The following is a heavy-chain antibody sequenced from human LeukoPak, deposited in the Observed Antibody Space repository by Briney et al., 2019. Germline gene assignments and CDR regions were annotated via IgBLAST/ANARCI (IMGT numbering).Heavy chain of an antibody. Sequence: PGGSLRLSCAASGFTFSSYAMSWVRQAPGKGLEWVSSISSSSSYIYYADSVKGRFTISRDNAKNSLYLQMNSLRAEDTAVYYCVREGSISYYFDYWGQGTLVTVSS. CDR3: VREGSISYYFDY. V-gene: IGHV3-21*01. CDR2: ISSSSSYI. D-gene: IGHD6-13*01. CDR1: GFTFSSYA. J-gene: IGHJ4*02.